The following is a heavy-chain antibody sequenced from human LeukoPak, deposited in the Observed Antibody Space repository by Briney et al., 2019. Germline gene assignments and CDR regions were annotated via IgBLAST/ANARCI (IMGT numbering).Heavy chain of an antibody. V-gene: IGHV4-39*01. CDR2: VYYSGST. CDR1: SGSIGSSSNY. CDR3: ARASFNVVFGNWFDP. Sequence: KPSETLSLTCTVSSGSIGSSSNYWGWIGQAPGKGLEWIGNVYYSGSTFYNPSLKSRVTIFVDTSKNQFSLKLRSVTAADTAIYYCARASFNVVFGNWFDPWGQGTLVTVSS. J-gene: IGHJ5*02. D-gene: IGHD2-8*01.